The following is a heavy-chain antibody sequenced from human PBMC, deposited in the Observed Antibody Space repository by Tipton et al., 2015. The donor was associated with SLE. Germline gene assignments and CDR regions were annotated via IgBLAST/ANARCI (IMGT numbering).Heavy chain of an antibody. CDR1: GGSSSAYY. CDR2: INQRGTT. V-gene: IGHV4-34*01. Sequence: TLSLTCAVYGGSSSAYYWSWIRQSPGKGLEWIGEINQRGTTHYSPSLKGRVTISADTSKNQFSLKLSSVTAADTGVYYCARGIMGDHDYWGQGTLVTVSS. J-gene: IGHJ4*02. CDR3: ARGIMGDHDY. D-gene: IGHD3-16*01.